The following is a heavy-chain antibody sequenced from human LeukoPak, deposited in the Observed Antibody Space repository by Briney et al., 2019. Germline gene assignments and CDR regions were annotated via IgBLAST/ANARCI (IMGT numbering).Heavy chain of an antibody. Sequence: ASVKVSCKASGYTFTGYYMHWVRQAPGQGLEWMGWINPNSGGTNYAQKFQGRVTMTRDTSISTACMELSRLRSDDTAVYYCASQTGTTGWFDPWGQGTLVTVSS. V-gene: IGHV1-2*02. J-gene: IGHJ5*02. CDR2: INPNSGGT. CDR1: GYTFTGYY. CDR3: ASQTGTTGWFDP. D-gene: IGHD1-1*01.